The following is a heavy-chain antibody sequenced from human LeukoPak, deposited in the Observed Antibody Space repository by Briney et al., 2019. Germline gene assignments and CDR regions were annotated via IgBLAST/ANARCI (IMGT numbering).Heavy chain of an antibody. J-gene: IGHJ3*02. V-gene: IGHV1-2*04. CDR3: ARERGAAAGPDAFDI. CDR1: GGTFSSYA. CDR2: INPNSGGT. Sequence: ASVKVSCKASGGTFSSYAISWVRQAPGQGLEWMGWINPNSGGTNYAQKFQGWVTMTRDTSISTAYMELSRLRTDDTAVYYCARERGAAAGPDAFDIWGQGTMVTVSS. D-gene: IGHD6-13*01.